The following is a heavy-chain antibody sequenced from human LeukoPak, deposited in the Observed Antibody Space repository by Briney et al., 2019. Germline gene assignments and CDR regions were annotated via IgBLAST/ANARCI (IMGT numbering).Heavy chain of an antibody. J-gene: IGHJ4*02. CDR3: ARVLGSGTQREDY. Sequence: GGSLRLSCAASGWMHWVRQAPGKGLVWVSGINHDGSSTYYADSVKGRFTISRDNAKNTVYLQMNSLSAEDTAVYYCARVLGSGTQREDYWGQGTLVTVSS. D-gene: IGHD3-10*01. CDR1: GW. V-gene: IGHV3-74*01. CDR2: INHDGSST.